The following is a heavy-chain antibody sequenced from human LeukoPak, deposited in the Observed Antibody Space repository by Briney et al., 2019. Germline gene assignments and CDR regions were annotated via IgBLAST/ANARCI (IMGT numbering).Heavy chain of an antibody. Sequence: GGSLRLPCAASGFTFSSYWMHWVRQAPGKGLVWVSRINSDGSSTSYADSVKGRFTISRDNAKNTLYLQMNSLRAEDTAVYYCARGVGYCSSTSCYWWFDPWGQGTLVTVSS. V-gene: IGHV3-74*01. D-gene: IGHD2-2*01. CDR1: GFTFSSYW. CDR3: ARGVGYCSSTSCYWWFDP. CDR2: INSDGSST. J-gene: IGHJ5*02.